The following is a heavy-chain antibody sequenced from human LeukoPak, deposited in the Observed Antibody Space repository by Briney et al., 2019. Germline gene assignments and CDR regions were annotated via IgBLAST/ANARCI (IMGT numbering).Heavy chain of an antibody. CDR1: GGSFSGYY. D-gene: IGHD6-13*01. Sequence: SETLSLTCAVYGGSFSGYYWSWIRQPPGKGLEWIGEIYHSGSTYYNPSLKSRVTISVDTSKNQFSLKLSSVTAADTAVYYCARVGSSWYLGYYYYYMDVWGKGTTVTVSS. J-gene: IGHJ6*03. CDR3: ARVGSSWYLGYYYYYMDV. CDR2: IYHSGST. V-gene: IGHV4-34*01.